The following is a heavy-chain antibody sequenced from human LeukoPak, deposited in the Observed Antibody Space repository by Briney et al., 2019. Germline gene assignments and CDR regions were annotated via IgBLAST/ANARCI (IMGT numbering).Heavy chain of an antibody. Sequence: PGGPLRLSCTASGFSFGNSWMTWVRQVPGKGLEWMANIKQDGIEKYYVDSMKGRSTISRDNAKNSLYLQMNSLRVEDTAVYYCARGGGSARYGNAFGIWGQGTLVTVSS. J-gene: IGHJ3*02. D-gene: IGHD6-19*01. CDR1: GFSFGNSW. CDR2: IKQDGIEK. V-gene: IGHV3-7*01. CDR3: ARGGGSARYGNAFGI.